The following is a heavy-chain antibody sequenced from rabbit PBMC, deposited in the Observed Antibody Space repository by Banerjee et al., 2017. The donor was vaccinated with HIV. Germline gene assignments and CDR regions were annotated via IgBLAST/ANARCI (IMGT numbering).Heavy chain of an antibody. CDR1: GFSFSSSYY. CDR2: IDAGSSGST. Sequence: QEQLVESGGGLVQPEGSLTLTCTASGFSFSSSYYMCWVRQAPGKGLEWIACIDAGSSGSTDYASWAKGRFTISKTSSTTVTLQMTSLTAADTATYFCARGYAITRLDLWGPGTLVTVS. D-gene: IGHD3-3*01. CDR3: ARGYAITRLDL. V-gene: IGHV1S45*01. J-gene: IGHJ3*01.